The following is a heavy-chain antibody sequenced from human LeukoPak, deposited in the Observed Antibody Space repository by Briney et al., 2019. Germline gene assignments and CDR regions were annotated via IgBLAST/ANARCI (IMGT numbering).Heavy chain of an antibody. Sequence: GESLKISCKGSGYSFTSYWIGWVRQMPGKGLEWMGIIYPGDSDTRYSPSFQGQVTISADKSISTAYLQWSSLKASDTAMYYCARLCCWLKKRTQGWFDPWGQGTLVTVSS. CDR3: ARLCCWLKKRTQGWFDP. V-gene: IGHV5-51*01. J-gene: IGHJ5*02. CDR2: IYPGDSDT. D-gene: IGHD3-16*01. CDR1: GYSFTSYW.